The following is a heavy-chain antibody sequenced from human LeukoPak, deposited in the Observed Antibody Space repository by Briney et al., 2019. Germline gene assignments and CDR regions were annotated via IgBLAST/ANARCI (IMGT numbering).Heavy chain of an antibody. CDR3: ARGKEREPFDF. J-gene: IGHJ4*02. CDR1: GYTFISYG. CDR2: IFTYNGDT. V-gene: IGHV1-18*01. D-gene: IGHD1-1*01. Sequence: ASVKVSCKSSGYTFISYGIIWVRQAPGQGLEWVGWIFTYNGDTKYEKKFQGRVTMTTDSSTNTVYLELRSLRSDDTAVYYCARGKEREPFDFWGQGTLVTVSS.